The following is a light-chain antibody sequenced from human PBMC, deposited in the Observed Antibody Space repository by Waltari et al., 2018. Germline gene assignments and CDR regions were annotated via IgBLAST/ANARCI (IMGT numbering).Light chain of an antibody. CDR1: QSVSSNY. CDR3: QQYGSSRRT. V-gene: IGKV3-20*01. CDR2: DAS. J-gene: IGKJ1*01. Sequence: EIVLTQPPGTLSLSPGERATLSCRASQSVSSNYLAWYQQKSGQAPRLLIYDASRSATGVPDRFSGSGSGTDFTRTISRPEPEDFAVYYCQQYGSSRRTFGQGTKVEIK.